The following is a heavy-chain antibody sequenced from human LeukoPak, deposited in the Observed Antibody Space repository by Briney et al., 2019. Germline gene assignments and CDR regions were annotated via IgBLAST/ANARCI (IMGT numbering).Heavy chain of an antibody. D-gene: IGHD3-16*01. CDR1: GDSISSYY. CDR3: ARGGGTLDY. CDR2: IYDSGKP. J-gene: IGHJ4*02. V-gene: IGHV4-59*01. Sequence: SETLSLTCTASGDSISSYYWSWIRQPPGKGLEWIGYIYDSGKPNYNASLISRVTISVDTSKNQFSLKLTSVTPADTAVYYCARGGGTLDYWGQGTLVTVSS.